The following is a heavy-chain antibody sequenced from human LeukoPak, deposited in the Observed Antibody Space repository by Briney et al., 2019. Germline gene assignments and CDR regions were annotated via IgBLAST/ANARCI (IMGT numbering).Heavy chain of an antibody. CDR2: IYYSGST. J-gene: IGHJ6*03. CDR1: GGSISSSSYY. D-gene: IGHD6-13*01. V-gene: IGHV4-39*07. Sequence: SETLSLTCTVSGGSISSSSYYWGWIRQPPGKGLEWIGSIYYSGSTYYNPSLKSRVTISVDTSKNQFSLKLSSVTAADTAVYYCARTMAAAGLGLDYYYMDVCGKGTTVTVSS. CDR3: ARTMAAAGLGLDYYYMDV.